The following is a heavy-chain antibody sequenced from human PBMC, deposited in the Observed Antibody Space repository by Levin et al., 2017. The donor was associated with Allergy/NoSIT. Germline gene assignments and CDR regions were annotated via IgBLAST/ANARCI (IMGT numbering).Heavy chain of an antibody. CDR3: AIYKLGFGGFDY. D-gene: IGHD3-16*01. V-gene: IGHV3-23*01. J-gene: IGHJ4*02. Sequence: GGSLRLSCAASGFTFSTYAMSWVRQAPGKGLESVSAISGSGDNTYYADSVKGRFTISRDNSKKTLFLQMNSLRAGDTALYYCAIYKLGFGGFDYWGQGTLVTVSS. CDR2: ISGSGDNT. CDR1: GFTFSTYA.